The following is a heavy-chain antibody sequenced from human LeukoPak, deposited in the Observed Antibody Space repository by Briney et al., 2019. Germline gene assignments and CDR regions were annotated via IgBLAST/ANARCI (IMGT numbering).Heavy chain of an antibody. Sequence: GGSLRLSCAASGFIFSSYNMNWVRQAPGKGLEWVSVIYSGGSTYYADSVRGRFTISRDNSKNTLYLQMNSLTVEDTAVYYCARDMGFGDLMGYWGQGTLVTVSS. D-gene: IGHD3-10*01. J-gene: IGHJ4*02. CDR2: IYSGGST. CDR3: ARDMGFGDLMGY. V-gene: IGHV3-53*01. CDR1: GFIFSSYN.